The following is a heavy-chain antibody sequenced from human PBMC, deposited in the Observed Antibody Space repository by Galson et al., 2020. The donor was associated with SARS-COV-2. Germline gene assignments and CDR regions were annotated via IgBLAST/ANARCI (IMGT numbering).Heavy chain of an antibody. CDR1: GGSISSSNW. D-gene: IGHD3-10*01. J-gene: IGHJ6*02. CDR3: ARDRGTGGMDV. V-gene: IGHV4-4*02. CDR2: IYHSGST. Sequence: SETLSLTCAVSGGSISSSNWWSWVRQPPGKGLEWIGEIYHSGSTNYNPSLKSRVTISVDKSKNQFSLKLSSVPAADTAVDYCARDRGTGGMDVWGQGTTVTVSS.